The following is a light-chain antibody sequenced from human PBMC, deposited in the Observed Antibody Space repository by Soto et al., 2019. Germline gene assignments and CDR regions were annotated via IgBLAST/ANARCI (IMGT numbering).Light chain of an antibody. V-gene: IGKV3-11*01. CDR1: QFLSSY. CDR3: HQRNQ. J-gene: IGKJ5*01. Sequence: ELVLTQAPATLSLSPGERATLSCRASQFLSSYLAWYQQIPGQPPRLLIYDTSNRVTGIPARFSGSRSGTDFTLTISSLEPEDFAVYFCHQRNQFGQGRRPEIK. CDR2: DTS.